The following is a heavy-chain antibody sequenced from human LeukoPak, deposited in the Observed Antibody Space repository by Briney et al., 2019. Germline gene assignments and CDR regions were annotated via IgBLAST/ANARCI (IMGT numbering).Heavy chain of an antibody. CDR3: ARHGGRDSGSYPFDY. CDR2: NYYTGT. Sequence: PSETLSLTCIVPGGSISGYYWSWIRQPPGKGLEWIGFNYYTGTKYNPSLKSRVTISVDTSKNQVSLKLSSVTAADTAVYYCARHGGRDSGSYPFDYWGQGTLVTVSS. CDR1: GGSISGYY. D-gene: IGHD3-10*01. V-gene: IGHV4-59*08. J-gene: IGHJ4*02.